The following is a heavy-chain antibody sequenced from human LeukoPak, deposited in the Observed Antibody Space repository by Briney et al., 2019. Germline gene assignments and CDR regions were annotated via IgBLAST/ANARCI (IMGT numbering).Heavy chain of an antibody. Sequence: PGGSPRLSCAASGFTLSNSWMHWVRQAPGKGLVWVSRIDPDGNTDYADFVKGRFTISRDNAKNSLYLQMNSLRAEDTAVYYCARAAGGYCSGGSCYPDYWGQGTLVTVSS. CDR3: ARAAGGYCSGGSCYPDY. V-gene: IGHV3-74*01. CDR1: GFTLSNSW. J-gene: IGHJ4*02. CDR2: IDPDGNT. D-gene: IGHD2-15*01.